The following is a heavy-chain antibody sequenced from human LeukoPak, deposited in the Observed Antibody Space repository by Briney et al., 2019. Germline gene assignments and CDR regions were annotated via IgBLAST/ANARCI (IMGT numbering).Heavy chain of an antibody. D-gene: IGHD2-2*01. CDR1: GFTFRKYW. CDR3: AKDWVPAATRGPYYFDY. V-gene: IGHV3-21*04. Sequence: GGSLRLSCTASGFTFRKYWLHWVRQAPGKGLKWVSSIGTTSSYIYYADSAKGRFTISRDNAKNSLYLQMNSLRAEDTAVYYCAKDWVPAATRGPYYFDYWGQGTLVTVSS. CDR2: IGTTSSYI. J-gene: IGHJ4*02.